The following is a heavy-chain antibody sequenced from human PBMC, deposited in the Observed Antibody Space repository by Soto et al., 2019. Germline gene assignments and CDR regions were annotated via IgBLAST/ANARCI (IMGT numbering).Heavy chain of an antibody. CDR2: ISSSSSTI. CDR3: ARGSDGGFDI. Sequence: VQLVESGGGLVQPGGSLRLSCAASGFTFSSYSMNWVRQAPGKGLEWVSYISSSSSTIYYADSVKGRFTISRDNAKNSLYLQMNSLRAEDTAVYYCARGSDGGFDIWGQGTMVTVSS. J-gene: IGHJ3*02. V-gene: IGHV3-48*01. CDR1: GFTFSSYS. D-gene: IGHD4-17*01.